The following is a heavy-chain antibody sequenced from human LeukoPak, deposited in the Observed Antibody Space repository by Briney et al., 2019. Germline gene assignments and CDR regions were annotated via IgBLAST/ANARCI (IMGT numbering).Heavy chain of an antibody. V-gene: IGHV3-23*01. D-gene: IGHD2-8*01. CDR3: AKDGQPSTRSLLCTNGICYQDY. CDR2: LSGRGDYT. J-gene: IGHJ4*02. CDR1: EFTFSSYA. Sequence: AGGSLRLSCAASEFTFSSYAMTWVRQAPGEGLEWVSSLSGRGDYTYYGDSVKGRFTMSRDNSKKTVYLNMNSLRAEDTAVYYCAKDGQPSTRSLLCTNGICYQDYWGQGSLVTVSS.